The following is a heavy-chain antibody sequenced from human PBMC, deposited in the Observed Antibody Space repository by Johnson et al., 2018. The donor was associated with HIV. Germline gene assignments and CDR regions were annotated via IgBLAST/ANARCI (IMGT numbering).Heavy chain of an antibody. V-gene: IGHV3-25*03. CDR2: VNPNGGST. CDR1: QFTFSNSY. CDR3: ARGRIPATIAIDI. D-gene: IGHD2-2*01. J-gene: IGHJ3*02. Sequence: QLVESGGGLAEPAWSPRLSCAASQFTFSNSYMNCVRQAPGNGLELVGQVNPNGGSTYYADSVKGRFTISRDNAKNSLFLQMNSLRAEDTAVYHCARGRIPATIAIDIWGQGTMVTVSS.